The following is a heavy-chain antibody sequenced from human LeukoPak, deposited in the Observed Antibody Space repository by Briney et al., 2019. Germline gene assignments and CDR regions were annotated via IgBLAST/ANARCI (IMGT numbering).Heavy chain of an antibody. J-gene: IGHJ6*03. Sequence: SVKVSCKASGYTFTSYGISWVRQAPGQGLEWMGWISAYNGNTNYAQKLQGRVTMTTDTSTSTAYMELRSLRSDDTAVYYCAREKIYTVGMPAYYYYYMDVWGKGTTVTVSS. V-gene: IGHV1-18*01. D-gene: IGHD2-2*02. CDR1: GYTFTSYG. CDR3: AREKIYTVGMPAYYYYYMDV. CDR2: ISAYNGNT.